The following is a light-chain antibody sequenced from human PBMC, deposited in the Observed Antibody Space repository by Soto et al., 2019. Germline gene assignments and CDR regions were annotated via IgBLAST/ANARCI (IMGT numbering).Light chain of an antibody. CDR1: QSVSSY. CDR2: DAS. V-gene: IGKV3-11*01. CDR3: QQRSNWTWT. Sequence: EIVLTQSPATLSLSPGERATLSCRASQSVSSYLAWYQQKPGQAPRLLIYDASNRATAIPARFSGSGSGTDFTLTSSSLEPEDFAVYYCQQRSNWTWTFGQGTKVEIK. J-gene: IGKJ1*01.